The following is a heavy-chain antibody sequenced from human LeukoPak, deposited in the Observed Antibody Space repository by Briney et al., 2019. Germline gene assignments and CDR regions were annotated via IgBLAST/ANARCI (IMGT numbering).Heavy chain of an antibody. CDR1: GFTFNAFW. Sequence: PGGPLRLSCAASGFTFNAFWMHWVRQAPGKGLVWVSRINSDGSSIAYADSVKGRFTISRDNAKNTLYLQMNSLKAEDAAVYYCARGLVHDTSGYYSDYWGQGTLVTVSS. D-gene: IGHD3-22*01. V-gene: IGHV3-74*01. J-gene: IGHJ4*02. CDR3: ARGLVHDTSGYYSDY. CDR2: INSDGSSI.